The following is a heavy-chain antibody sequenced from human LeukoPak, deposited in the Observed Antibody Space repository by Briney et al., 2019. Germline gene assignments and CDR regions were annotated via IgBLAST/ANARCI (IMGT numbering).Heavy chain of an antibody. CDR3: ARGPDLLGY. CDR1: GYSISSGYY. J-gene: IGHJ4*02. Sequence: PSETLSLTCTVSGYSISSGYYWGWIRQPPGKGLEWIGSIYHSGSTNYNPSLKSRVTISVDTSKNQFSLKLSSVTAADTAVYYCARGPDLLGYWGQGTLVTVSS. V-gene: IGHV4-38-2*02. CDR2: IYHSGST. D-gene: IGHD2-15*01.